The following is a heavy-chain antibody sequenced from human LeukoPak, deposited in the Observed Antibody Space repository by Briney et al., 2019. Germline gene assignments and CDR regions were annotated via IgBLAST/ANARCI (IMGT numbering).Heavy chain of an antibody. CDR3: ASGRYDSNGYYQYYFDY. J-gene: IGHJ4*02. V-gene: IGHV3-53*01. CDR1: GFIVSSNY. D-gene: IGHD3-22*01. Sequence: GGSLRLSCAASGFIVSSNYMSWVRQAPGKGLEWVSIIYSSGSTYYADSVKGRFTISRDSSKNTLFLQMNSLRAEDTAVYYCASGRYDSNGYYQYYFDYWGQGTLVTVSS. CDR2: IYSSGST.